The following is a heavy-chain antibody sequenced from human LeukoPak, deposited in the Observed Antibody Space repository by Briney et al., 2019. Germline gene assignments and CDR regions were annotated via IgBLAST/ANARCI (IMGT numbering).Heavy chain of an antibody. CDR1: GLTFSSYS. CDR2: ISSSSSYI. V-gene: IGHV3-21*01. D-gene: IGHD5-12*01. Sequence: GGSLRLSCAASGLTFSSYSMNWVRQAPGKGLEWVSSISSSSSYIYYADSVKGRFTISRDNAKNSLYLQMNSLRAEDTAVYYCARDPAAINFDYWGQGTLVTVSS. J-gene: IGHJ4*02. CDR3: ARDPAAINFDY.